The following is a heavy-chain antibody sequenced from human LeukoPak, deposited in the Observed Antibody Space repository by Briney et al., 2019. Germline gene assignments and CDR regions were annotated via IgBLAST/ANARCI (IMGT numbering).Heavy chain of an antibody. CDR3: ARPYYYDSRIDP. Sequence: NPSQTLSLTCTVSGGSISSGDYYWSWIRQPPGKGLEWIAYMYYSVSTYYNPSLKSRVTMSADTSKNQLSLKLSSVTAADTAVYYCARPYYYDSRIDPWGQGILVTVSS. CDR1: GGSISSGDYY. V-gene: IGHV4-30-4*01. D-gene: IGHD3-22*01. CDR2: MYYSVST. J-gene: IGHJ5*02.